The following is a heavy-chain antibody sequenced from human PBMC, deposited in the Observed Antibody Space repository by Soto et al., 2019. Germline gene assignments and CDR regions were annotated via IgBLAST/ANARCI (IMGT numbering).Heavy chain of an antibody. CDR3: ARGLVTGTTYDRSYYFDY. Sequence: SETLSLTCTGSGGSLSSYYWSWIRQPPGKGLEWIGYIYYSGGTNYNPSLKSRVTISVDTSKNQFSLKLSSVTAADTAVYYCARGLVTGTTYDRSYYFDYWGQGTLVTVSS. CDR2: IYYSGGT. CDR1: GGSLSSYY. V-gene: IGHV4-59*01. D-gene: IGHD1-1*01. J-gene: IGHJ4*02.